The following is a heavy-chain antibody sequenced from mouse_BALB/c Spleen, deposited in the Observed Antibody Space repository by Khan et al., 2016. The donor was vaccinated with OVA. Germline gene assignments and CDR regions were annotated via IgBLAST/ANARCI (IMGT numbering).Heavy chain of an antibody. CDR3: ASRGVTTWFAY. V-gene: IGHV1S135*01. J-gene: IGHJ3*01. Sequence: VQLKQSGPELMKPGASVKISCKASGYSFSTFYIHWVTRSLGKTLEWIGYIDPFIGGATYTQSFKGKATLTVDKTSRTANMHLTSVASDGSAVYYCASRGVTTWFAYWSQGTLVTVSA. D-gene: IGHD2-12*01. CDR1: GYSFSTFY. CDR2: IDPFIGGA.